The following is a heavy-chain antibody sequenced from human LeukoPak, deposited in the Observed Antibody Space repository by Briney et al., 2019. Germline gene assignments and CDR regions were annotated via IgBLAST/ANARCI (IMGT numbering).Heavy chain of an antibody. CDR3: AKFSSDGTPYYYYGMDV. CDR1: GFTFSSYA. D-gene: IGHD2-15*01. J-gene: IGHJ6*02. V-gene: IGHV3-23*01. CDR2: INGSGGRT. Sequence: GGSLRLSCAASGFTFSSYAMSWVRQAPGKGLEWVSTINGSGGRTYYADSVKGRFTISRDNSKNTLHLHVDSLRAEDTAVYYCAKFSSDGTPYYYYGMDVWGQGTTVTVSS.